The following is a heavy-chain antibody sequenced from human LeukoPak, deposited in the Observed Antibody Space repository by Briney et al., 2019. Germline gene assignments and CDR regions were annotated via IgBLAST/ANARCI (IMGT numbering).Heavy chain of an antibody. CDR2: IYYSGRA. CDR3: SVRRYYFDNSGYYHAEYFQH. CDR1: GGSISSTSYY. V-gene: IGHV4-39*01. J-gene: IGHJ1*01. Sequence: PSETLSLTCTVSGGSISSTSYYWGWIRQPPGEGLEWIGSIYYSGRAYYNPSLRNRATISVDTSKNQFSLKLYSVTAADTAVYYCSVRRYYFDNSGYYHAEYFQHWGQGTLVTVSS. D-gene: IGHD3-22*01.